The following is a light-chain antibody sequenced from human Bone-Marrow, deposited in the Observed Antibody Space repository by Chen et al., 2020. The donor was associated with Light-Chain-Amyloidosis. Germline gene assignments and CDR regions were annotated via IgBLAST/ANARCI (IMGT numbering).Light chain of an antibody. CDR1: NIGSTS. J-gene: IGLJ3*02. V-gene: IGLV3-21*02. CDR2: DDS. Sequence: SYVLTQPSSVSVAPGQTATIACGGNNIGSTSVHWYQETSGQAPLLVVYDDSDRPSGIPERLSGSSSGNTATLTISRVEAGDEADYYCQVWDRSSDRPMFGGGTKLTVL. CDR3: QVWDRSSDRPM.